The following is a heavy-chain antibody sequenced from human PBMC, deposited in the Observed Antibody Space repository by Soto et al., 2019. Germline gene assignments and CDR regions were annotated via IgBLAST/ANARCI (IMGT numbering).Heavy chain of an antibody. D-gene: IGHD4-17*01. V-gene: IGHV1-24*01. CDR2: FDPEDGET. J-gene: IGHJ4*02. CDR3: ATDRDYGDYVYY. Sequence: TSVKVSCKVSGYTLTELSMHWVRQAPGKGLEWMGGFDPEDGETIYAQKFQGRVTMTEDTSTDTAYMELSSLRSEDTAVYYCATDRDYGDYVYYWGQGTLVTVSS. CDR1: GYTLTELS.